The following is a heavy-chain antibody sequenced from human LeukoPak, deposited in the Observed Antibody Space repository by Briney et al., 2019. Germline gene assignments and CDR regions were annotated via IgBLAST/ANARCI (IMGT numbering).Heavy chain of an antibody. V-gene: IGHV5-51*01. CDR1: GYSFTSYW. CDR2: IYPGGSDT. D-gene: IGHD3-3*01. Sequence: GESLKISCKGSGYSFTSYWIGWVRQMPGKGLEWMGIIYPGGSDTRYSPSFQGQVTISADKSISTAYLQWSSLKASDTAMYYCARRGIFGVVSSYYMDVWGKGTTVTVSS. J-gene: IGHJ6*03. CDR3: ARRGIFGVVSSYYMDV.